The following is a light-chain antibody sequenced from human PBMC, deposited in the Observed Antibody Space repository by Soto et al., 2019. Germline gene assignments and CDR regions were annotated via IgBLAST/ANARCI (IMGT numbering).Light chain of an antibody. CDR1: KLEKKF. Sequence: SYDLTQPPSVSVSPGQTATITFSGDKLEKKFVCWYQQRPGQSPVLVIYQDDKRPPGIPERFSGSNSGNTATLTIGGTQAVDEAAYYCQAWDTTTYVFGPGTKVTVL. CDR3: QAWDTTTYV. V-gene: IGLV3-1*01. CDR2: QDD. J-gene: IGLJ1*01.